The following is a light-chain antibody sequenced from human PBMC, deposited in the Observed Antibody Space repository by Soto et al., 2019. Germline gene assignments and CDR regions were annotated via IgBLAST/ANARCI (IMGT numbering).Light chain of an antibody. J-gene: IGKJ1*01. Sequence: DIQITHSPSTLSASVGDRVTITCRASQSLNSWLAWYQQKPGKAPKLLIYDASSLESGVPSRFSGSGSDTEFTLTISSLQPDDFATYYCQQYKSYSQWTFGQGTKVDIK. V-gene: IGKV1-5*01. CDR2: DAS. CDR1: QSLNSW. CDR3: QQYKSYSQWT.